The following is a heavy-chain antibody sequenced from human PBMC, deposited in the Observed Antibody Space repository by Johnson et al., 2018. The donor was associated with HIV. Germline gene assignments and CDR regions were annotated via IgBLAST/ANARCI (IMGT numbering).Heavy chain of an antibody. J-gene: IGHJ3*02. CDR3: AKNRLPDAGDAFDI. Sequence: QVQLVESGGGLIQPGGSLRLSCAASGFTFSSYDMHWVAVISYDGSNKYYADSVKGRFTISRDNSKNTLYLQMNSLRAEDTAVYYCAKNRLPDAGDAFDIWGQGTMVTVSS. D-gene: IGHD2-15*01. CDR1: GFTFSSYD. V-gene: IGHV3-30*18. CDR2: ISYDGSNK.